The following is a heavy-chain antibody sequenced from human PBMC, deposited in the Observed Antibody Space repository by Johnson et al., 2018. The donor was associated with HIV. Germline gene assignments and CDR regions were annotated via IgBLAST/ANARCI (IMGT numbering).Heavy chain of an antibody. D-gene: IGHD5-24*01. J-gene: IGHJ3*02. CDR3: ARVRRRWLGLDAFDI. V-gene: IGHV3-9*01. CDR2: ISWNSGSI. Sequence: VQLVESGGGLVQPGRSLRLSCAASGFTFDDYAMHWVRQAPGKGLEWVSGISWNSGSIGYADSVKGRFTISRDNAKNSLYLQMNSLRAEDTAVYYCARVRRRWLGLDAFDIWGQGTMVTVSS. CDR1: GFTFDDYA.